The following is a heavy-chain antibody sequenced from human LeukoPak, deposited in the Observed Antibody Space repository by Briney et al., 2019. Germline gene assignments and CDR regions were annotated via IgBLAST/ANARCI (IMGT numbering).Heavy chain of an antibody. Sequence: ETLSLTCTVSGGSISSGGYYWSWVRQAPGKGLEWVSGINGIGTSLYYADSVKGRFTISRDNSDNTLYLQMNSLRADDTAVYYCAKGSIYGDYGDFDHWGQGTLVTVSS. CDR2: INGIGTSL. CDR1: GGSISSGGYY. J-gene: IGHJ4*02. V-gene: IGHV3-23*05. D-gene: IGHD4-17*01. CDR3: AKGSIYGDYGDFDH.